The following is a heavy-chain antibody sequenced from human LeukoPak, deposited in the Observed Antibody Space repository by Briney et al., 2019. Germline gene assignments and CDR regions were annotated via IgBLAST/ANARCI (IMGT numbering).Heavy chain of an antibody. Sequence: PGGSLRLSCAAPGFTFSSYGMHWVRQAPGKGLEWVAVIWYDGSNKYYADSVKGRFTISRDNSENTLYLQMNSLRAEDTALHYCASDGIAVDRGIGYFDYWGQGTLVTVSS. CDR1: GFTFSSYG. CDR2: IWYDGSNK. D-gene: IGHD6-13*01. V-gene: IGHV3-33*08. CDR3: ASDGIAVDRGIGYFDY. J-gene: IGHJ4*02.